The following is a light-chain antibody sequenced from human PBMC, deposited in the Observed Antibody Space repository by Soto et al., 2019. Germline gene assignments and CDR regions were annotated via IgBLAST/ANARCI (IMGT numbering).Light chain of an antibody. V-gene: IGKV1-39*01. Sequence: DLQMTQSPSSLSASIGDRVTITCRTSQTISIYLNWYQQKPRKAPKLLIYGASTLQSGVPSRFSGSGSGTDFTLTISSLQPEDFATYSCQQSYTTPYTFGQGTKLEIK. CDR2: GAS. CDR3: QQSYTTPYT. J-gene: IGKJ2*01. CDR1: QTISIY.